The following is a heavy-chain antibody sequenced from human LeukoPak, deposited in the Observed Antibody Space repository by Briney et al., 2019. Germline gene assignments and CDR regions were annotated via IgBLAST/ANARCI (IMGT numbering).Heavy chain of an antibody. V-gene: IGHV3-23*01. CDR1: GFTFSSYA. CDR3: AKRGGIQLWTHYFDY. Sequence: GGSLRLSCAASGFTFSSYAMSWVRQAPGKGLEWVSAISGSGGSTYYADPVKGRFTISRDNSKNTLYLQMNSLRAEDTAVYYCAKRGGIQLWTHYFDYWGQGTLVTVSS. CDR2: ISGSGGST. D-gene: IGHD5-18*01. J-gene: IGHJ4*02.